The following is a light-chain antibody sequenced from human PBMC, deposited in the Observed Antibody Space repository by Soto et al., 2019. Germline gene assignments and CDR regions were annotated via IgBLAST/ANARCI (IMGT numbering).Light chain of an antibody. CDR1: QSVSSN. J-gene: IGKJ4*01. CDR2: GAS. CDR3: QQYNDWPLT. V-gene: IGKV3-15*01. Sequence: EILMTQSPVTLSVSPGERATLSCRASQSVSSNLAWYQKKPGQAPRLLIDGASIRATGIPARFSGSGSGTEFTLTISSLQSEDFAVYYCQQYNDWPLTFGGGTKVEIK.